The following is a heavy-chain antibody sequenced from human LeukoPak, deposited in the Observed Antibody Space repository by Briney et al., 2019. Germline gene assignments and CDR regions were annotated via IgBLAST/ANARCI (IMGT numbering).Heavy chain of an antibody. CDR3: ARVDTAMVRGYSYAGYYYYYYMDV. J-gene: IGHJ6*03. D-gene: IGHD5-18*01. CDR2: IYHSGST. V-gene: IGHV4-38-2*02. CDR1: GYSISSGYY. Sequence: PSETLSLTCTVSGYSISSGYYRGWIRQPPGKGLEWIGSIYHSGSTYYNPSLKSRVTISVDTSKNQFSLKLSSVTAADTAVYYCARVDTAMVRGYSYAGYYYYYYMDVWGKGTTVTVSS.